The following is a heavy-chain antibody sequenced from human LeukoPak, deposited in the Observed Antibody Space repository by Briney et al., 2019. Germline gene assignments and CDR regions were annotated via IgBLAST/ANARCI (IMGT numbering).Heavy chain of an antibody. V-gene: IGHV1-24*01. CDR1: GYTLTELS. CDR2: FDPEDGET. D-gene: IGHD2-2*01. CDR3: ATVGPRIRRVVVPAASDY. Sequence: ASVKVSCKVSGYTLTELSMHWVRQAPGKGLEWMGGFDPEDGETIYAQKFQGRVTMTEDTSTDTAYMELSSLRSEDTAVYYCATVGPRIRRVVVPAASDYWGQGTLVTVSS. J-gene: IGHJ4*02.